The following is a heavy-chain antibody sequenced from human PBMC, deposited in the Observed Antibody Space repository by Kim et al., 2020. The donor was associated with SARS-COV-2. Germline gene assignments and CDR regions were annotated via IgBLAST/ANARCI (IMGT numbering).Heavy chain of an antibody. CDR2: IYSGGST. CDR1: GFTVSSYY. CDR3: SGSRHYY. Sequence: GGSLRLSCAASGFTVSSYYMSWVRQAPGKGLEWVSGIYSGGSTSYAESAKRRCTISCDNTKNTTYHQKNNLLTDETAALYCSGSRHYY. J-gene: IGHJ6*03. V-gene: IGHV3-66*02.